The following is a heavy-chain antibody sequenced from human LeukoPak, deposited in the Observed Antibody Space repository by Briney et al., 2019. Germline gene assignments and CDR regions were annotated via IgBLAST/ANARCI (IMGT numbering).Heavy chain of an antibody. V-gene: IGHV2-5*02. D-gene: IGHD3-10*01. J-gene: IGHJ3*02. Sequence: SGPTLVNPTQTLTLTCTFSGFSLSTSGVGVGWIRQPPGKALEWLALIYWDDDKRYSPSLESRLTITKDTSKNQVVLTMTNMDPVDTATYYCAHTNTDYYGSGSYDAFDIWGQGTMVTVSS. CDR2: IYWDDDK. CDR3: AHTNTDYYGSGSYDAFDI. CDR1: GFSLSTSGVG.